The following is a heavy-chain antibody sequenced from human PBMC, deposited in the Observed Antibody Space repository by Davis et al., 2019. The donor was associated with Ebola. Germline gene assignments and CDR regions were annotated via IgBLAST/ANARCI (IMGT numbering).Heavy chain of an antibody. CDR1: GFTFSSYW. J-gene: IGHJ4*02. CDR3: ARDHYGDSRGFDY. D-gene: IGHD4-17*01. CDR2: IKQDGSEK. Sequence: GESLKISCAASGFTFSSYWMSWVRQAPGKGLEWVANIKQDGSEKYYVDSVKGRFTISRDNAKNSLYLQMNSLRAEDTAVYYCARDHYGDSRGFDYWGQGTLVTVSS. V-gene: IGHV3-7*01.